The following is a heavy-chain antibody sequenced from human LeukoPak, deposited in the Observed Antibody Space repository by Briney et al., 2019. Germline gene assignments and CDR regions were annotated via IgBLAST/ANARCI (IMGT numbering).Heavy chain of an antibody. D-gene: IGHD3-10*01. CDR1: GGSISTYY. CDR2: LYSSGST. V-gene: IGHV4-4*07. CDR3: ARDHYGSGSYKSYFDS. J-gene: IGHJ5*01. Sequence: SETLSLTCAVSGGSISTYYWSWLRQPAGKGLEWIGRLYSSGSTKYNPSLKSRVTISVGDSNNQFTRKLTSVTAADTAVYYCARDHYGSGSYKSYFDSWGQGIRVTVSS.